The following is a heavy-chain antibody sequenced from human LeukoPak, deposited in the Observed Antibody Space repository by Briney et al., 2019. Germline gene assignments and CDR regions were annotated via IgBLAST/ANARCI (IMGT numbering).Heavy chain of an antibody. CDR1: GFTFSSYS. J-gene: IGHJ6*02. D-gene: IGHD3-10*01. V-gene: IGHV3-21*01. CDR3: ASNKVRGVIILGYYYGMDV. Sequence: GGSLRLSCAASGFTFSSYSMNWVRQAPGKGLEWVSSISSSSSYIYYADSVKGRFTISRDNAKNSLYLQMNSLRAEDTAVYYCASNKVRGVIILGYYYGMDVWGQGTTVTVS. CDR2: ISSSSSYI.